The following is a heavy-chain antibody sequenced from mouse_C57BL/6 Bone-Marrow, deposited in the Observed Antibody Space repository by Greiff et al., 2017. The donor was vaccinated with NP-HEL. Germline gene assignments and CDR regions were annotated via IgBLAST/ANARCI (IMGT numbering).Heavy chain of an antibody. J-gene: IGHJ4*01. CDR3: ARKAMDY. CDR2: INPYNGGT. CDR1: GYTFTDYY. Sequence: DVKLQESGPVLVKPGASVKMSCKASGYTFTDYYMNWVKQSHGKSLEWIGVINPYNGGTSYNQKFKGKATLTVDKSSSTAYMELNSLTSEDSAVYYCARKAMDYGGQGTSVTVSS. V-gene: IGHV1-19*01.